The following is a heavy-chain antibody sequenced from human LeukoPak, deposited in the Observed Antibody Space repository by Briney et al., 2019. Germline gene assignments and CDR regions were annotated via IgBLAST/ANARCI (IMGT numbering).Heavy chain of an antibody. D-gene: IGHD2-15*01. V-gene: IGHV1-2*02. CDR3: ARDAPSIGYCSGGSCYSEIYYFDY. Sequence: ASVKVSCKASGYTFTGYYMHWVRQAPGQGLGWMGWINPNSGGTNYAQKFQGRVTMTRDTSISTAYMELSRLRSDDTAVYYCARDAPSIGYCSGGSCYSEIYYFDYWGQGTLVTVSS. CDR2: INPNSGGT. CDR1: GYTFTGYY. J-gene: IGHJ4*02.